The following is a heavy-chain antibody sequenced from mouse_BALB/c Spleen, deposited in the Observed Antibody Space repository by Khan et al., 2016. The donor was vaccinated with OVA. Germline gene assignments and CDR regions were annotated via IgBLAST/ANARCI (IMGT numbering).Heavy chain of an antibody. Sequence: QVQLQQSGPELKKPGETVQISCKASGFTFTNYGMNWVRQAPGKGLKWMGWINTYTGEPTFTDDFKGRFAFSLETSASNAYLQINSLKNEDTATYFCARVGYNGTMDFWGQGTSVTVSS. CDR2: INTYTGEP. V-gene: IGHV9-3-1*01. CDR1: GFTFTNYG. CDR3: ARVGYNGTMDF. J-gene: IGHJ4*01. D-gene: IGHD2-14*01.